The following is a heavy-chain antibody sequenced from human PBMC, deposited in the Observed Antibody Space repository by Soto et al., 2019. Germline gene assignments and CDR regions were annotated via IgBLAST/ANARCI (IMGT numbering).Heavy chain of an antibody. CDR2: IYYSGST. V-gene: IGHV4-39*01. J-gene: IGHJ6*02. D-gene: IGHD1-26*01. CDR3: ASSGSYHNHAVDV. Sequence: HLQLQESGPGLVKASETLSLTCTVSGGSFSSSSYYWSWIRQPPGKGLEWIGSIYYSGSTYYNPSLKSRVTISVDTSKNQFSLKLSSVTAADTAVYHCASSGSYHNHAVDVWGQGTTVTVSS. CDR1: GGSFSSSSYY.